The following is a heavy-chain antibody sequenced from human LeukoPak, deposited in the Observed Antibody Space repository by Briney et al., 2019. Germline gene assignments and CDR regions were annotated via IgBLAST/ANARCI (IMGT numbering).Heavy chain of an antibody. V-gene: IGHV3-7*01. J-gene: IGHJ4*02. Sequence: GGSLRLSCAASGFTFNNYWMTWVRQAPGKGLQWVANIRQDGSEKHYVDSVKGRFTVSRDNAKNSLYLQMNSLRDEDTAVYYCAREGIVATTPSGYWGQGTLVTVSS. CDR2: IRQDGSEK. D-gene: IGHD5-12*01. CDR1: GFTFNNYW. CDR3: AREGIVATTPSGY.